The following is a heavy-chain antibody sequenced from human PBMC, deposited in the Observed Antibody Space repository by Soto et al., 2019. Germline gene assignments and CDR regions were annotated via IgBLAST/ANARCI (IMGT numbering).Heavy chain of an antibody. D-gene: IGHD6-13*01. CDR1: GFTFSSYS. V-gene: IGHV3-48*02. CDR3: ARDSPYSSSWYDLNWFDP. CDR2: ISSSSSTI. Sequence: GGSLRLSCAASGFTFSSYSMNWVRQAPGKGLEWASYISSSSSTIYYADSVKGRFTISRDNAKNSLYLQMNGLRDEDTAVYYCARDSPYSSSWYDLNWFDPWGQGTLVTVSS. J-gene: IGHJ5*02.